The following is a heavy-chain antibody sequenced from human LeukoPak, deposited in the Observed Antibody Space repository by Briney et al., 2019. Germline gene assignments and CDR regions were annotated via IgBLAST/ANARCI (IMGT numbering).Heavy chain of an antibody. Sequence: GRSLRLSCAASGFTFNDYAMHWVRHAPGKGLEWVSGVSWKGDSIGYGDSVKGRFTISRDHAKNSLYLQMNTLRAEDTALYYCAKAYYYDSSGGYYFDYWGQGTLVTVSS. CDR3: AKAYYYDSSGGYYFDY. CDR1: GFTFNDYA. CDR2: VSWKGDSI. D-gene: IGHD3-22*01. J-gene: IGHJ4*02. V-gene: IGHV3-9*01.